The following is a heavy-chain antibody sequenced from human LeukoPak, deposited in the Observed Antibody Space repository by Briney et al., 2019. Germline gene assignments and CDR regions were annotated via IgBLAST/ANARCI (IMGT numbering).Heavy chain of an antibody. CDR3: AIGTRYSSFDY. D-gene: IGHD5-18*01. Sequence: PSETLSLTCAVYGGSFSGYYWYWIRQPPRKGLEWIGEINHSGSTNYNPSLKSRVTISVDTSKNQFSLKLSSVTAADTAVYYCAIGTRYSSFDYWGQGTLVTASS. V-gene: IGHV4-34*01. CDR2: INHSGST. J-gene: IGHJ4*02. CDR1: GGSFSGYY.